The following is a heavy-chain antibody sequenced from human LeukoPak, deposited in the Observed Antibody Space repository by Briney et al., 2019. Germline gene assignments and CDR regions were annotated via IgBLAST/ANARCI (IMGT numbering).Heavy chain of an antibody. Sequence: SETLSLTCTVSGGSISSGSYYWSWIRQPAGKGLEWIGRIYTSGSTNYNPSLKSRVTISVDTSKNQFSLKLSSVIAADTAVYYCARESSTSSRPVYWGQGTLVTVSS. CDR3: ARESSTSSRPVY. CDR2: IYTSGST. J-gene: IGHJ4*02. D-gene: IGHD2-2*01. CDR1: GGSISSGSYY. V-gene: IGHV4-61*02.